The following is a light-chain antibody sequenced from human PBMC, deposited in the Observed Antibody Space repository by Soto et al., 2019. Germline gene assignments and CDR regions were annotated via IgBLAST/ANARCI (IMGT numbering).Light chain of an antibody. CDR3: CSYAGSYTYV. J-gene: IGLJ1*01. Sequence: QSVLTQPPSVSGAPGQRVTISCTGSSSNIGAGYDVHWYQQLPGTAPKLLIYGDTNRPSGVPDRFSGSKSATSASLAITGLQAEDEADYYCCSYAGSYTYVFGTGTKVTVL. CDR2: GDT. V-gene: IGLV1-40*01. CDR1: SSNIGAGYD.